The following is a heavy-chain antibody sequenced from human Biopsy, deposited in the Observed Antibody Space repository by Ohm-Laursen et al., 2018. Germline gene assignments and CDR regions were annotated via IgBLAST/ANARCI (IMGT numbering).Heavy chain of an antibody. Sequence: SETLSLTCTVSGDSISSYYWSWIRQPPGKGLEWIGYIYYSGSINYNPSLKGRVTISLDTSKNQFSLKLSSVTAADTAVYYCASMPAAIHEPNYSYYGMHVWGQGTTVTVSS. CDR2: IYYSGSI. D-gene: IGHD2-2*02. V-gene: IGHV4-59*08. J-gene: IGHJ6*02. CDR1: GDSISSYY. CDR3: ASMPAAIHEPNYSYYGMHV.